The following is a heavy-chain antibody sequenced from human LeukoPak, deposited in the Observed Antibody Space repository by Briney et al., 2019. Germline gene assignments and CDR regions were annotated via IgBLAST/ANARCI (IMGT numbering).Heavy chain of an antibody. CDR2: IIPIFGTA. CDR3: ARDVRHYYYYYMDV. Sequence: SVKVSCKASGGTFSSYAISLVRQAPGQGLEWMGRIIPIFGTANYAQKFQGRVTITTDESTSTAYMELSSLRSEDTAVYYCARDVRHYYYYYMDVWGKGTTVTVSS. V-gene: IGHV1-69*05. J-gene: IGHJ6*03. CDR1: GGTFSSYA.